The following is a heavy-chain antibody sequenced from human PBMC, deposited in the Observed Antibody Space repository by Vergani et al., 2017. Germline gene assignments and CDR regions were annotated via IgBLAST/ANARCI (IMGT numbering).Heavy chain of an antibody. CDR2: IYYSGST. J-gene: IGHJ2*01. Sequence: QLQLQESGPGLVKPSETLSLTCTVPGGSISSSSYYWGWIRQPPGKGLEWIGSIYYSGSTYYNPSLKSRVTISVDTSKNQFSLKLSSVTAADTAVYYCARPGRGSSGWYFKRNWYFDLWGRGTLVTVSS. CDR1: GGSISSSSYY. D-gene: IGHD6-19*01. CDR3: ARPGRGSSGWYFKRNWYFDL. V-gene: IGHV4-39*01.